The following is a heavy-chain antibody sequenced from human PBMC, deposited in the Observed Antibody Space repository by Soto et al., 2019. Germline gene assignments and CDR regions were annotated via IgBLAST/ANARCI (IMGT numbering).Heavy chain of an antibody. CDR1: GGSISSGGYY. Sequence: SETLSLTCTVSGGSISSGGYYWSWIRQHPGKGLEWIGYIYYSGSTYYNPSLKSRVTISVDTSKNQFSLELSSVTAADTAVYYCARDGRDYDFWSGYHYGMDVWGQGTTVTVSS. V-gene: IGHV4-31*03. CDR3: ARDGRDYDFWSGYHYGMDV. D-gene: IGHD3-3*01. J-gene: IGHJ6*02. CDR2: IYYSGST.